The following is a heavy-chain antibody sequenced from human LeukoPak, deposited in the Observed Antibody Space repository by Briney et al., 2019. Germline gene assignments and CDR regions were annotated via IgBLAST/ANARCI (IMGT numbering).Heavy chain of an antibody. CDR3: ARELVSLGTGYFDL. J-gene: IGHJ2*01. CDR2: ITGSSTWT. D-gene: IGHD7-27*01. V-gene: IGHV3-23*01. CDR1: GFTFRTYG. Sequence: GGSLRLSCESSGFTFRTYGMTWVRQAPGKGLEWVSGITGSSTWTYYADSVRGRFTISRDNSKNTLHLQMNNLTADDTAIYYCARELVSLGTGYFDLGGRGTLVTVSS.